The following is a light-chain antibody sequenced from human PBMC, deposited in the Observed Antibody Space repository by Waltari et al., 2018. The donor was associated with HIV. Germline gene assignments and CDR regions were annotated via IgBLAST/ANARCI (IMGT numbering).Light chain of an antibody. CDR3: MQALQTPMYT. J-gene: IGKJ2*01. CDR1: QSLLHSNGYNY. V-gene: IGKV2-28*01. CDR2: LGS. Sequence: DIVMTQSPLSLPVTPGEPASISCRSCQSLLHSNGYNYLDWYLQKPGQSPQLLIYLGSNRASGVPDRFSGSGSGTDFTLKISRVEAEDVGVYYCMQALQTPMYTFGQGTKLEIK.